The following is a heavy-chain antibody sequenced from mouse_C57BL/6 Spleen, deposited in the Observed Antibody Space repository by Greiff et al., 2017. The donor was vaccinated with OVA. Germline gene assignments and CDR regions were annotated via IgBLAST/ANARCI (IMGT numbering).Heavy chain of an antibody. CDR1: GYTFTSYG. D-gene: IGHD4-1*01. CDR2: IYPRSGNT. J-gene: IGHJ3*01. CDR3: ARGWDEAY. V-gene: IGHV1-81*01. Sequence: VQLQQSGAELARPGASVKLSCKASGYTFTSYGISWVKQRTGQGLEWIGEIYPRSGNTYYNEKFKGKATLTADKSSSTAYMELRSLTSEDSAVYFCARGWDEAYWGQGTLVTVSA.